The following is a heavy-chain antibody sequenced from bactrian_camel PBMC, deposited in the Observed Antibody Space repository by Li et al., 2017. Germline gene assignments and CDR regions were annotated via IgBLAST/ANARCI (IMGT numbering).Heavy chain of an antibody. CDR2: INVSGGRT. J-gene: IGHJ4*01. Sequence: HVQLVESGGGSVQSGGSLRLSCAGSGYSSGRYCMAWFRRAPGKEREVVSCINVSGGRTFYRDSVKGRFTISQNSAKTTVYLQMNDLKPDDTAVYFCTYDGWVERDGRCDSGDEGTQVTVS. CDR1: GYSSGRYC. CDR3: TYDGWVERDGRCDS. V-gene: IGHV3S60*01. D-gene: IGHD3*01.